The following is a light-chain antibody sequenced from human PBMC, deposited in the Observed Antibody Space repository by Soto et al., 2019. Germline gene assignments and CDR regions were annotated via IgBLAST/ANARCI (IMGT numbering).Light chain of an antibody. Sequence: EIVLTQSPATLSLSPGERATLSCRASQSVSSYLAWYQQKPGQAPRLLIYDASNRATGIPARFSGSGSGTDFTLTISSLESEDFAVYYCQQRSNWPPLTFGGGTKVDIK. V-gene: IGKV3-11*01. J-gene: IGKJ4*01. CDR1: QSVSSY. CDR3: QQRSNWPPLT. CDR2: DAS.